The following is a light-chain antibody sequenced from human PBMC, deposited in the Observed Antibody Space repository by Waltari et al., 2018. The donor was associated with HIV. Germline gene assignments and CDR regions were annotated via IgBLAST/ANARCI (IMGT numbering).Light chain of an antibody. V-gene: IGKV1-39*01. Sequence: DIQMTQSPSSLSASVGDTVTITCRASQSLSRYLNWYQQRPGKAPNLLIYATSSLQRGVPSRFSGSGSGTDFTLTITSLQPEDFATYYCQQSYSTPCTFGPGTTVDV. CDR3: QQSYSTPCT. J-gene: IGKJ3*01. CDR1: QSLSRY. CDR2: ATS.